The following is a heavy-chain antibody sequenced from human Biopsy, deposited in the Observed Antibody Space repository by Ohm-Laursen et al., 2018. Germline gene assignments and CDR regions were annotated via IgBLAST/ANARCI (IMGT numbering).Heavy chain of an antibody. CDR1: GFTFNTYG. Sequence: SLRLSCAALGFTFNTYGMHWVRQAPGKGLEWVSYIDVLDYNTYYVDSVRGRFTISRDNSKEMVYLQINSLRADDTAVYYCVRGWGGYNFDSWGPGTLVTVSS. J-gene: IGHJ4*01. CDR2: IDVLDYNT. CDR3: VRGWGGYNFDS. D-gene: IGHD2-2*02. V-gene: IGHV3-23*01.